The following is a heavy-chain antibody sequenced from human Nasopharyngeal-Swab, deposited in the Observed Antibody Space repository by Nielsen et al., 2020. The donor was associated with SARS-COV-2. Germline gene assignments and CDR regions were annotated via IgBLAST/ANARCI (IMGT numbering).Heavy chain of an antibody. CDR3: ARDPIVLLVYAAPDY. CDR2: IKQDGGEK. CDR1: GFTFSNYW. V-gene: IGHV3-7*01. D-gene: IGHD2-8*01. J-gene: IGHJ4*02. Sequence: LKISCAPSGFTFSNYWMSWVRQAPGKGLEWVANIKQDGGEKYYVDSVKGRFTISRDNAKNSLYLQMNSLRAEDTAVYFCARDPIVLLVYAAPDYWGQGTLVTVSS.